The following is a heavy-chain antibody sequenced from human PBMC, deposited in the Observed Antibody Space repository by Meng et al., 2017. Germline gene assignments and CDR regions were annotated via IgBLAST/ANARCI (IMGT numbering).Heavy chain of an antibody. Sequence: GRGLLTPSRPSSSTCPLSAGSVSSSNWGSWVRQPPGKVLEWIVEIYHSGSNNDSPSLKSRVTISVDKSKNQFSLKLSSVTAADTAVYYCARIGDWGSTRYFDYWGQGTLVTVSS. CDR1: AGSVSSSNW. J-gene: IGHJ4*02. CDR2: IYHSGSN. D-gene: IGHD7-27*01. CDR3: ARIGDWGSTRYFDY. V-gene: IGHV4-4*02.